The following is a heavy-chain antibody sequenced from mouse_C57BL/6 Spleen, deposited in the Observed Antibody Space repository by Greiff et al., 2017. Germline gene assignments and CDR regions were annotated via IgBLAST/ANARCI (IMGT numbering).Heavy chain of an antibody. CDR1: GFTFSDYG. V-gene: IGHV5-17*01. CDR2: ISSGSSTI. CDR3: AREFPFAY. Sequence: EVKLQESGGGLVKPGGSLKLSCAASGFTFSDYGMHWVRQAPEKGLEWVAYISSGSSTIYYADTVKGRFTISRDNAKNTLFLQMTSLRSEDTAMYYCAREFPFAYWGQGTLVTVSA. J-gene: IGHJ3*01.